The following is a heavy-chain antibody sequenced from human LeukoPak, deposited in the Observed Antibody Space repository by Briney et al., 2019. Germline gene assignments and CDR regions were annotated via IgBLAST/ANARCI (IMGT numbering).Heavy chain of an antibody. V-gene: IGHV3-30-3*01. CDR2: ISNGGTNK. D-gene: IGHD1-26*01. CDR3: AVGLTI. CDR1: GFTFDNYA. Sequence: GGSLRLSCAASGFTFDNYAMHWVRQAPGKGLEWVALISNGGTNKYYADSVKGRFTMSRDNSKSTVYLQVNSLRAEDTAVYYCAVGLTIWGQGTMVTVSS. J-gene: IGHJ3*02.